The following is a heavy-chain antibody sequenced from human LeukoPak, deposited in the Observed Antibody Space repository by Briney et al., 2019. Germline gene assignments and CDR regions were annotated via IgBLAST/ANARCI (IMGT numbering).Heavy chain of an antibody. D-gene: IGHD3-22*01. CDR2: INSDGSST. CDR3: AENYYDSSGYFGY. J-gene: IGHJ4*02. CDR1: GFTFNSYW. V-gene: IGHV3-74*01. Sequence: GGSLRLSCAPSGFTFNSYWMHWVREAPGEGVVWVSRINSDGSSTSYADSVKGRFTISRDNAKNTLHLQMNSLRAEDTAVYYCAENYYDSSGYFGYWGQGTLVTVSS.